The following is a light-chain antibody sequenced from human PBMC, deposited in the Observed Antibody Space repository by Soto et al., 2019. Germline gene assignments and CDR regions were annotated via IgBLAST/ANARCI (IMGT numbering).Light chain of an antibody. CDR3: QKYDSAPQT. V-gene: IGKV1-27*01. J-gene: IGKJ1*01. Sequence: GDRVSITRRASQDIGNYLAWFQQKPGRVPKLLIHTASSLQSGVPSRFSGSGSGSDFTLTISSLQPEDVATYFCQKYDSAPQTFGQGTKVEIK. CDR2: TAS. CDR1: QDIGNY.